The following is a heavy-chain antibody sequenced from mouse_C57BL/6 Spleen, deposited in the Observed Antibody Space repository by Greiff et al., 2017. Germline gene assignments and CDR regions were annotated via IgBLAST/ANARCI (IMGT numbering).Heavy chain of an antibody. J-gene: IGHJ4*01. CDR2: IDPETGGT. Sequence: VKLEESGAELVRPGASVTLSCKASGYTFTDYEMSWVKQTPVHGLEWIGAIDPETGGTSYNQKVKGKAILTADKSASTAYNELRSLTSEDSAVYYCTRGYYAIDYWGQGTSVTVSS. V-gene: IGHV1-15*01. CDR3: TRGYYAIDY. CDR1: GYTFTDYE.